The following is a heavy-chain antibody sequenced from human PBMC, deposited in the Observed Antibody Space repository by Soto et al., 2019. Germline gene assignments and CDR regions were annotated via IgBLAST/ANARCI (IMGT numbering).Heavy chain of an antibody. V-gene: IGHV2-5*02. CDR3: AHARNDFAAFDI. Sequence: QISLKESGPTLVKPTQTLTPTCTFTGFSLTTGGVGVGWIRQPPEKALEWLALIYWDDDKRYSPSLKSRLTVTKDTSKNQVVLTMTNMGPVDTATYFCAHARNDFAAFDIWGQGTMVTVPS. CDR1: GFSLTTGGVG. J-gene: IGHJ3*02. CDR2: IYWDDDK. D-gene: IGHD2-21*02.